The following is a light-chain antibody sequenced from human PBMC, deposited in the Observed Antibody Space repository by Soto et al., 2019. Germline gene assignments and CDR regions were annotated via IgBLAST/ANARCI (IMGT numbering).Light chain of an antibody. Sequence: DIEMTQSPSSLSVSVGETITITCRASQSISSSLNWFQHSPGQPPKLLLFAASNLHAGVPPRFSGSGSGTSFSLTIRSLQPEDFATYYCQQSFNLPRTFGPGTKVDI. CDR3: QQSFNLPRT. CDR1: QSISSS. V-gene: IGKV1-39*01. CDR2: AAS. J-gene: IGKJ1*01.